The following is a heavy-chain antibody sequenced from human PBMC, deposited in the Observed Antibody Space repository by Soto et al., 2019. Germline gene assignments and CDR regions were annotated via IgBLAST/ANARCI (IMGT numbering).Heavy chain of an antibody. D-gene: IGHD2-2*01. CDR1: GGSISSYY. Sequence: SETLSLTCTVSGGSISSYYWSWIRQPPGKGLEWIGYIYYSGSTNYNPSLKSRVTISVDTSKNQFSLKLSSVTAADTAVYYCARGFVVPAARYYYYGMDVWGQGTTVTVSS. CDR3: ARGFVVPAARYYYYGMDV. CDR2: IYYSGST. J-gene: IGHJ6*02. V-gene: IGHV4-59*01.